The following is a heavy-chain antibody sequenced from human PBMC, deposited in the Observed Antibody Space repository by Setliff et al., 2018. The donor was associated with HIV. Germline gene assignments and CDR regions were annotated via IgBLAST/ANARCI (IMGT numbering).Heavy chain of an antibody. CDR3: ARVAGGYYFDY. V-gene: IGHV1-69*10. Sequence: GASVKVSCKAPGGTFSSYAISWVRQAPGQGLEWMGGIIPILGIANYAQKFQGRVTITADKSTSTAYMELSSLRSEDTAVYYCARVAGGYYFDYWGQGTLVTVSS. J-gene: IGHJ4*02. CDR2: IIPILGIA. CDR1: GGTFSSYA.